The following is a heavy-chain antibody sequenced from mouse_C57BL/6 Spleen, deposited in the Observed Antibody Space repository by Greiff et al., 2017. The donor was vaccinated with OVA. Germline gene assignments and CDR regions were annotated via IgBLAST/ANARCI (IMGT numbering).Heavy chain of an antibody. CDR2: IDPSDSYT. CDR1: GYTFTSYW. V-gene: IGHV1-50*01. Sequence: QVQLQQPGAELVKPGASVKLSCKASGYTFTSYWMQWVKQRPGQGLEWIGEIDPSDSYTNYNQKFKGKATLTVDTSSSTAYMQLSSLTSEDSAVYYCATSPLRGAMDYWGQGTSVTVSS. J-gene: IGHJ4*01. CDR3: ATSPLRGAMDY. D-gene: IGHD1-1*01.